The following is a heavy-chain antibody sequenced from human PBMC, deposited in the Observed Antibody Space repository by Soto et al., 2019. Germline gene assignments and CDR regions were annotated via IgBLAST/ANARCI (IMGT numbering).Heavy chain of an antibody. CDR3: ARDAAAGLNDY. V-gene: IGHV1-18*01. CDR2: ISAYNGNT. Sequence: GASVKVSSKASGYTFTSYGISCVRQAPGQGLEWMGWISAYNGNTKYVQKFQGRVTMTTDTSTSTAYMEVRSLRSDDTAVYYCARDAAAGLNDYWGQGTLVTVSS. CDR1: GYTFTSYG. J-gene: IGHJ4*02. D-gene: IGHD6-13*01.